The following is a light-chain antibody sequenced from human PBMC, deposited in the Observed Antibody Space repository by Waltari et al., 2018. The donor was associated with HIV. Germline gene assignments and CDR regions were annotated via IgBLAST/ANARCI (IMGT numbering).Light chain of an antibody. Sequence: QQRPGQSPVLVIYQDKKRPSGIPERFSGSNSGNTATLTITGTQALDEADYYCQAWDDNSVIFGGGTYLTVL. CDR3: QAWDDNSVI. J-gene: IGLJ2*01. CDR2: QDK. V-gene: IGLV3-1*01.